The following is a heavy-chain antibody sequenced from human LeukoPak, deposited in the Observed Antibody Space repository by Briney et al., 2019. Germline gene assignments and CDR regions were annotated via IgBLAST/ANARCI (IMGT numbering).Heavy chain of an antibody. D-gene: IGHD6-13*01. V-gene: IGHV3-21*01. CDR2: ISLDSTYI. J-gene: IGHJ4*02. Sequence: GGSLRLFCAASGFAFRTYSMNWVRQAPGKGLEWVSSISLDSTYIYYADSVKGRFTISRDNAKNSLYLQMNSLRVEDTAVYYCASDTGSSWSQGVDHWGQGTLVTVSS. CDR3: ASDTGSSWSQGVDH. CDR1: GFAFRTYS.